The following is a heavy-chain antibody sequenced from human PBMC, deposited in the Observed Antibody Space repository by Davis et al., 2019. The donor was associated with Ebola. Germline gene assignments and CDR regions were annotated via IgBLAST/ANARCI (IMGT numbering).Heavy chain of an antibody. CDR3: VRSITMILMVPRY. V-gene: IGHV4-34*01. CDR1: GGSFSVYY. Sequence: SETLSLTFDLPGGSFSVYYWTWIRQPPGKGPEWIGDINDSEGTNYNPSLKNRVTISVDTSKKHLSLNLSSVTAADTAVYYCVRSITMILMVPRYWGQGTLVTVSS. CDR2: INDSEGT. J-gene: IGHJ4*02. D-gene: IGHD3-22*01.